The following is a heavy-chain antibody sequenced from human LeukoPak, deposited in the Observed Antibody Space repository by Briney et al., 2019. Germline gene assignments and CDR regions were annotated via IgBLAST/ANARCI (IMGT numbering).Heavy chain of an antibody. J-gene: IGHJ3*02. CDR1: GGSISSYY. D-gene: IGHD6-13*01. Sequence: SETLSLTCTVSGGSISSYYWSWIRQPPGKGLEWIGYIYYSGSANYNPSLKSRVTISVDTSKNQFSLKLSSVTAADTAVYYCARNKXVKXGIAAARYAFDIWGQGTMVTVSS. CDR2: IYYSGSA. V-gene: IGHV4-59*01. CDR3: ARNKXVKXGIAAARYAFDI.